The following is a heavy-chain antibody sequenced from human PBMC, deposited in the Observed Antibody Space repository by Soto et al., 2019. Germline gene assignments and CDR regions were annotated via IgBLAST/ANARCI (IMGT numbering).Heavy chain of an antibody. Sequence: GGSLRLSCATSGFPFRSYSMNWVRQAPGKGLEWVSYISSSSGSIFYADSVKGRFTISRDNARNSLYLQMNSLRAEDAAIYYCARDNDGAQYSHSYNDYWGQGT. D-gene: IGHD1-26*01. V-gene: IGHV3-48*01. CDR2: ISSSSGSI. CDR3: ARDNDGAQYSHSYNDY. CDR1: GFPFRSYS. J-gene: IGHJ4*02.